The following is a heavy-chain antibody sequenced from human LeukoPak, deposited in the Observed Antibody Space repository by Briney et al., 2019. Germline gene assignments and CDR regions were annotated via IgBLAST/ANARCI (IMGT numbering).Heavy chain of an antibody. Sequence: GASVKVSCKASGYTFTSYYMHWVRQAPGQGLEWMGRIIPILGIANYAQKFQGRVTITADKSTSTAYMELSSLRSEDTAVYYCARDLGSVGNYNWFDPWGQGTLVTVSS. J-gene: IGHJ5*02. CDR1: GYTFTSYY. V-gene: IGHV1-69*04. CDR3: ARDLGSVGNYNWFDP. CDR2: IIPILGIA. D-gene: IGHD3-10*01.